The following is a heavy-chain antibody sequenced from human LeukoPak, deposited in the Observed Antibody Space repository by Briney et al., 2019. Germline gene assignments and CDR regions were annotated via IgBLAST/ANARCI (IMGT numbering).Heavy chain of an antibody. D-gene: IGHD3-22*01. Sequence: ASGKLSLYSAGSTFTSCDISWVRQAPAPGLGWVGWISAYNGNTNYAQKLQGRVTMTTDTSTSTAYMELRSLRSDDTAVYSCARVYITMIKDFDYWGQGTLVTVSS. V-gene: IGHV1-18*01. CDR2: ISAYNGNT. CDR3: ARVYITMIKDFDY. CDR1: GSTFTSCD. J-gene: IGHJ4*02.